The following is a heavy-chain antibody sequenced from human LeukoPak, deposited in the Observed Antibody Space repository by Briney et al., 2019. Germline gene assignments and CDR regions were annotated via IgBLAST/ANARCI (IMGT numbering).Heavy chain of an antibody. Sequence: SVTLSLTCTVSGGSISSGGYYWSWIRQHPGEGLEWIGYIYYSGSTYYNPSLQSRVTISVDTFKNQFYLKLSSVTAADTAVYYCARGLLFSWFDPWGQGTLVTVSS. CDR2: IYYSGST. D-gene: IGHD2-21*02. CDR3: ARGLLFSWFDP. J-gene: IGHJ5*02. CDR1: GGSISSGGYY. V-gene: IGHV4-31*03.